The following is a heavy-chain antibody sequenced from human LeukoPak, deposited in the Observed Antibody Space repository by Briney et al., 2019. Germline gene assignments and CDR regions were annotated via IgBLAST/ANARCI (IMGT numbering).Heavy chain of an antibody. CDR2: ISSSSSYI. Sequence: AGGSLRLSCAASGFTFSSYSMNWVRQAPGKGLEWVSSISSSSSYIYYADSVKGRFTISRDNAKNSLYLQMNSLRAEDTAVYYCASQAYGLFHYWGQGTLVTVSS. J-gene: IGHJ4*02. CDR3: ASQAYGLFHY. D-gene: IGHD3-16*01. CDR1: GFTFSSYS. V-gene: IGHV3-21*01.